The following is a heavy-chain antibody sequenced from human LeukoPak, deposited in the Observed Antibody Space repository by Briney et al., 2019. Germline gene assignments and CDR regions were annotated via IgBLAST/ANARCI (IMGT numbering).Heavy chain of an antibody. CDR3: ARGGEGPHQPFDY. V-gene: IGHV1-2*02. J-gene: IGHJ4*02. Sequence: ASVQVSCKASGYTFTGYYMHWVRQAPGQGLVWMGWINPNSGGTNYAQKFQGRVTMTRDTSISTAYMELSRLRSDDTAVYYCARGGEGPHQPFDYWGQGTLVTVSS. D-gene: IGHD7-27*01. CDR1: GYTFTGYY. CDR2: INPNSGGT.